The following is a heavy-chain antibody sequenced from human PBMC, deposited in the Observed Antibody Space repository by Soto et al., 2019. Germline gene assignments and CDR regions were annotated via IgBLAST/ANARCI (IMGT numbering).Heavy chain of an antibody. CDR3: AREGAPPGSGNYGCGMDV. Sequence: SETLSLSCAVYGGSFSCFYWSWIRQPPGKGLEWIGEFNHSGSTYYNPSLKSRVTMSVDASKNQLSLRLSSVTAADTAGYYCAREGAPPGSGNYGCGMDVWGQATTVTVSS. CDR1: GGSFSCFY. J-gene: IGHJ6*02. CDR2: FNHSGST. V-gene: IGHV4-34*01. D-gene: IGHD3-10*01.